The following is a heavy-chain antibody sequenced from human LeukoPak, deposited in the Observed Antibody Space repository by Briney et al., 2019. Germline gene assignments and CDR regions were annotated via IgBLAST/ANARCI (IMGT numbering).Heavy chain of an antibody. CDR2: IYWDDDR. CDR1: GGSISSSSYY. D-gene: IGHD6-13*01. J-gene: IGHJ4*02. CDR3: ARQAAGYGTSWREYYFNY. V-gene: IGHV2-5*02. Sequence: TLSLTCTVSGGSISSSSYYWGWIRQLPGKALEWLALIYWDDDRRYSPSLKSRLTITKDTSKNQVVLTVTNMDPVDTATYYCARQAAGYGTSWREYYFNYWGQGTLVTVSS.